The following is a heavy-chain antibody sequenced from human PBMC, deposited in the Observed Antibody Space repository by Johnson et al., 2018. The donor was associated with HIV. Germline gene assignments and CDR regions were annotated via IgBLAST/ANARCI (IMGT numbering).Heavy chain of an antibody. Sequence: VQLVESGGGVERPGGSLRLSCAASGFTFDDYGMSWVRQGPGKGLEWVSGVTGTGGDTYYAESVKGRFTISRDNSKNTLYLQMNKLRAEDTAVYYCAKDLDSSSWGPDAFDIWGQGTVVTVSS. J-gene: IGHJ3*02. CDR1: GFTFDDYG. CDR3: AKDLDSSSWGPDAFDI. CDR2: VTGTGGDT. D-gene: IGHD6-6*01. V-gene: IGHV3-20*04.